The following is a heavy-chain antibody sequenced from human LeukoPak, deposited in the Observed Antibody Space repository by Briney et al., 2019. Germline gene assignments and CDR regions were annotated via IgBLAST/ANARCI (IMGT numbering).Heavy chain of an antibody. J-gene: IGHJ4*02. CDR1: GFTFSSYS. V-gene: IGHV3-21*01. Sequence: GGSLRLSCAVSGFTFSSYSMNWVREAPGKGLEWVSCISITSSYIYYTHPVKGRFTISRDNAKNSLYLQMNSLRAEGTAVYYCARDPHSGYGDYVGYWGQGTLVTVSS. CDR2: ISITSSYI. D-gene: IGHD4-17*01. CDR3: ARDPHSGYGDYVGY.